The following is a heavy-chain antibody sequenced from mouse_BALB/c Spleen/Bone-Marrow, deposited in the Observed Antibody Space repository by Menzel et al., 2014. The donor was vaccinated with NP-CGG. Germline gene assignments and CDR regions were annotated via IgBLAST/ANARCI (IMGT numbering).Heavy chain of an antibody. V-gene: IGHV5-17*02. J-gene: IGHJ3*01. D-gene: IGHD2-1*01. CDR1: GFTFSSFG. Sequence: EVQLVESGGGLVQPGGSRKLSCAASGFTFSSFGMHWVRQAPEKGLEWVAYISSGSSTIYYADTVKGRFTISRDNPKSTLFLQMTSLRSEDTAMYYCARGGNYAWFAYWGQGTLVTVSA. CDR3: ARGGNYAWFAY. CDR2: ISSGSSTI.